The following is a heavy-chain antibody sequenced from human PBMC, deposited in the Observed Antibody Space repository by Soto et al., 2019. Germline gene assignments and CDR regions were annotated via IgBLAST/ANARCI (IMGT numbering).Heavy chain of an antibody. Sequence: QVQLVQSGAEVKKPGASVKVSCEASGYTFNSFGISWVRQAPGQGLEWMGWISFFNGNTNYAQKLQGRVTMTTDTSTRTAYMELRSLRSDDTAVYYCASNLIYDRRGYHAFDMWGKGTTVTVSS. V-gene: IGHV1-18*01. CDR1: GYTFNSFG. CDR2: ISFFNGNT. J-gene: IGHJ3*02. CDR3: ASNLIYDRRGYHAFDM. D-gene: IGHD3-22*01.